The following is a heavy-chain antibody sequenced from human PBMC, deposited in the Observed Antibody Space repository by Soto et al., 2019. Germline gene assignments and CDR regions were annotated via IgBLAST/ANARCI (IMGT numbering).Heavy chain of an antibody. V-gene: IGHV1-69*13. CDR2: IFPIFGTS. CDR3: TISRGNMVRGVIVPGKNYYYYGMDV. J-gene: IGHJ6*02. D-gene: IGHD3-10*01. CDR1: GGTFSSYA. Sequence: ASVNVSCKASGGTFSSYAISLVRQAPRQGLEGTGGIFPIFGTSNYAQKFQGRVTITADESTSTAYMELSSLRSEDTAVYYCTISRGNMVRGVIVPGKNYYYYGMDVWGQGTMVTVSS.